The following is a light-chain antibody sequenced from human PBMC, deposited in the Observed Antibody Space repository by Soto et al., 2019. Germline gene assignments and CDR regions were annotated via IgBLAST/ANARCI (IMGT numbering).Light chain of an antibody. J-gene: IGKJ4*01. V-gene: IGKV3-15*01. Sequence: EIVLTQSPGTLSLSPGERATLSCRASQNVSSTYLAWYRQRPGQAPRLLIYGASTRATVIPARFSGSGSGTEFTLTISSLQSEDFAVYYCQQYDTWPLTFGGGTKVEI. CDR3: QQYDTWPLT. CDR2: GAS. CDR1: QNVSSTY.